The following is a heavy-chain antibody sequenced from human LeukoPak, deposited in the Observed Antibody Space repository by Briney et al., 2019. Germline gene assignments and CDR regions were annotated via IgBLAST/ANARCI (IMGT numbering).Heavy chain of an antibody. Sequence: GRSLRLSCAPSGFMFNDYALHWVRQAPGKGLEWVSSISSSSSYIYYADSVKGRFTISRDNAKNSLYLQMNSLRAEDTAVYYCARDLYGDEITPDFDYWGQGTLVTVSS. J-gene: IGHJ4*02. V-gene: IGHV3-21*01. CDR3: ARDLYGDEITPDFDY. CDR2: ISSSSSYI. D-gene: IGHD4-17*01. CDR1: GFMFNDYA.